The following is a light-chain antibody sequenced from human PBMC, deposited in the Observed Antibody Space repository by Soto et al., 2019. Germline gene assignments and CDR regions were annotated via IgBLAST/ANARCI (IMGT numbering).Light chain of an antibody. Sequence: EIVLTQSPGTLSLSPGERATLSCRASQSVSSSYLAWYQQKPGQAPRLLIYGASTRATGIPDRFRGSGSGTEFTLTITSLQSDDFGVYYCQHNNNWPLTFGRGTTGDIK. J-gene: IGKJ1*01. CDR2: GAS. CDR3: QHNNNWPLT. CDR1: QSVSSSY. V-gene: IGKV3-15*01.